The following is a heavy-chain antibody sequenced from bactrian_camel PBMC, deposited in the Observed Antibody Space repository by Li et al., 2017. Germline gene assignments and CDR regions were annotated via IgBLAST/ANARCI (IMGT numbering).Heavy chain of an antibody. CDR1: GHTFNTYS. J-gene: IGHJ4*01. D-gene: IGHD3*01. Sequence: HVQLVESGGGSALAGGSVRLSCAASGHTFNTYSWFRQAPGQEREGVAAIDTGDGSTYYLNSVEGRFTISHDNAKNTLYLQMNSLKPEDTATYYGAADPDRWWFRRCALSSPASVSNWGQGTQVTVS. V-gene: IGHV3S1*01. CDR3: AADPDRWWFRRCALSSPASVSN. CDR2: IDTGDGST.